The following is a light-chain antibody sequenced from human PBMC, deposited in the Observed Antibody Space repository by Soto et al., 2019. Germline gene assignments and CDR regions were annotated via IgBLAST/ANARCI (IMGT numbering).Light chain of an antibody. CDR1: QSVSSY. CDR2: DAS. Sequence: EIVLTQSPATLSLSPGERATLSCRASQSVSSYLAWYQQKPGQAPRLLIYDASNRATGIPARFSGSGSGTDFTLTIXSLEPEDFAVYYCQQRTKWRTFGQGTKVDI. CDR3: QQRTKWRT. J-gene: IGKJ1*01. V-gene: IGKV3-11*01.